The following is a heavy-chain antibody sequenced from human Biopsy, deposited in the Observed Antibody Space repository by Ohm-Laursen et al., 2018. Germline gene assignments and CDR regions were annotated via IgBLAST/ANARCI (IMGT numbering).Heavy chain of an antibody. CDR2: IYYTGHT. CDR1: GGSIKSYY. D-gene: IGHD7-27*01. V-gene: IGHV4-59*01. Sequence: SQTLSLTCTVSGGSIKSYYWNWIRQSPGKGLEWIGFIYYTGHTSYNPSLKSRATISVDTSKNQFSLKVISVTAADTAVYYCARLTGDPSYWGQGILVTVSS. CDR3: ARLTGDPSY. J-gene: IGHJ4*02.